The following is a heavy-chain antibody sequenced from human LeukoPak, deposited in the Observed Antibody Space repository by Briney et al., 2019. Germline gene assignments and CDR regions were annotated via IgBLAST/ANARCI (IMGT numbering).Heavy chain of an antibody. CDR1: GFTFSTFW. D-gene: IGHD3-16*02. J-gene: IGHJ6*02. V-gene: IGHV3-74*01. Sequence: PGGSLRLSCAPSGFTFSTFWMHWVRQAPGKGLVWVARIHADASRAVYGDAVQGRFTISRDNAKNSLYLQMNCLRAEDTAVYYCARVKDYVWGSYLKSAVCYGMDVWGQGTTVTVSS. CDR3: ARVKDYVWGSYLKSAVCYGMDV. CDR2: IHADASRA.